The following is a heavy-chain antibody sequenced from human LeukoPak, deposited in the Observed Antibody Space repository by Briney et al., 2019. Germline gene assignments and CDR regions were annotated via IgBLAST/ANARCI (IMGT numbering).Heavy chain of an antibody. CDR2: MNPNSGGT. Sequence: ASVKVSCKASGYTFTDYYIHWVRQAPGQRLEWMGRMNPNSGGTNYAQKFQGRVTMTRDTSISTAYMEMSRLTSDDTAVFYCARALDYVLDYWGQGTLVTVFS. CDR1: GYTFTDYY. D-gene: IGHD4-17*01. J-gene: IGHJ4*02. CDR3: ARALDYVLDY. V-gene: IGHV1-2*06.